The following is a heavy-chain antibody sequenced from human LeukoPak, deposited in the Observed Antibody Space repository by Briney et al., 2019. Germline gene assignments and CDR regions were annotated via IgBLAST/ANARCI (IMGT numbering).Heavy chain of an antibody. Sequence: PSETLSLTCTVSGGSINSCGYWSWIRQHPGKGLEWIGYIYYSGSTYYNPSLKSRVTISVDTSKNQLSLKLSSVTAADTAVYYCARESIAAAGIDYWGQGTLVTVSS. CDR2: IYYSGST. CDR3: ARESIAAAGIDY. CDR1: GGSINSCGY. D-gene: IGHD6-13*01. J-gene: IGHJ4*02. V-gene: IGHV4-31*03.